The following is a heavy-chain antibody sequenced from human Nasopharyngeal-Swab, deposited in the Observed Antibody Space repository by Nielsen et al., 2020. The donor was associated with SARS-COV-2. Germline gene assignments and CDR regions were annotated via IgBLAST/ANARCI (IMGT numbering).Heavy chain of an antibody. Sequence: WTRQPPGKGLEWVSAISGSGGSTYYADSVKGRFTISRDNSKNTLYLQMNSLRAEDTAVYYCAGSGWPLFDYWGQGTLVTVSS. CDR2: ISGSGGST. J-gene: IGHJ4*02. V-gene: IGHV3-23*01. CDR3: AGSGWPLFDY. D-gene: IGHD6-19*01.